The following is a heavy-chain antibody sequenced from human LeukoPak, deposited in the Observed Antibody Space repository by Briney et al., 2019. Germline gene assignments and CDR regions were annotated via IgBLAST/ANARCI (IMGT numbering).Heavy chain of an antibody. CDR3: ARENDKDDAFDI. D-gene: IGHD3-22*01. CDR2: ISSSGSTI. J-gene: IGHJ3*02. V-gene: IGHV3-48*03. Sequence: GGSLRLSCAASGFTFSSYEMNWVRQAPGKGLEWVSYISSSGSTIYYADSVKGRFTISRDNAKNSLYLQMNSLRAEDTAVYYCARENDKDDAFDIWGQGTMVTVSS. CDR1: GFTFSSYE.